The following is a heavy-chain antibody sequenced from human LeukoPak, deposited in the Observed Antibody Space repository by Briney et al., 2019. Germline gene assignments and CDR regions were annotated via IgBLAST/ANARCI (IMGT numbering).Heavy chain of an antibody. V-gene: IGHV3-33*01. CDR1: GFTFSSYG. J-gene: IGHJ4*02. D-gene: IGHD6-19*01. CDR3: ARGLSSGYNLYYFDY. Sequence: GGSLRLSCAASGFTFSSYGMHWVRQAPGKGLEWVAVIWYDGSNKYYADSVKGRFTISRDNSKNTLYLQMNSLRAEDTAVYYCARGLSSGYNLYYFDYWGQGTLVTVSS. CDR2: IWYDGSNK.